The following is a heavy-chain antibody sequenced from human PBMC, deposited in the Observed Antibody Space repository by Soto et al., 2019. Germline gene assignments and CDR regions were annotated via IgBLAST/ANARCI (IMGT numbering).Heavy chain of an antibody. D-gene: IGHD3-10*01. V-gene: IGHV3-23*01. CDR3: AKDRLWFGDRFNFDY. CDR1: GFTFSSYA. J-gene: IGHJ4*02. CDR2: ISGSGGST. Sequence: PGGSLRLSCAASGFTFSSYAMSWVRQAPGKGLEWVSAISGSGGSTYYADSVKGRFTISRDNSKNTLYLQMNSLGAEDTAVYYCAKDRLWFGDRFNFDYWGQGTLVTVSS.